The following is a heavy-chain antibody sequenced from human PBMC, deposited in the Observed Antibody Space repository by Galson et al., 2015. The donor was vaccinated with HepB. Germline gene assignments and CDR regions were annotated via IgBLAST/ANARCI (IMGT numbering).Heavy chain of an antibody. V-gene: IGHV3-30*04. J-gene: IGHJ6*02. CDR3: AKEGTIVVVPAAIPYGMDV. CDR2: ISYDGSNK. D-gene: IGHD2-2*02. CDR1: GFTFSSYA. Sequence: SLRLSCAASGFTFSSYAMHWVRQAPGKGLEWVAVISYDGSNKYYADSVKGRFTISRDNSKNTLYLQMNSLRAEDTAVYYCAKEGTIVVVPAAIPYGMDVWGQGTTVTVSS.